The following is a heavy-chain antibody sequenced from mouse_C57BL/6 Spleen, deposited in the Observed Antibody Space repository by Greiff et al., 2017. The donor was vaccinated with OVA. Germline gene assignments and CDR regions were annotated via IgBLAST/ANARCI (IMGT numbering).Heavy chain of an antibody. CDR2: ISSGSSTI. Sequence: EVKLMESGGGLVKPGGSLKLSCAASGFTFSDYGMHWVRQAPEKGLEWVAYISSGSSTIYYADTVKGRFTIARDNAKNTLFLQMTSLRSEDTAMYYCAIRDYYASLYAMDYWGQGTSVTVSS. V-gene: IGHV5-17*01. CDR1: GFTFSDYG. D-gene: IGHD1-1*01. J-gene: IGHJ4*01. CDR3: AIRDYYASLYAMDY.